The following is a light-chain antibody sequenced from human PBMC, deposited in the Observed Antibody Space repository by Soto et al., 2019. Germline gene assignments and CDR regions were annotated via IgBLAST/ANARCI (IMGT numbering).Light chain of an antibody. V-gene: IGKV3-15*01. CDR1: QSVGSN. Sequence: EIVMTQSPATLSVSLGERATLSCRASQSVGSNLAWYQQKPGQAPRLLIYGASSRATGIPARFGGSGSGTEFTLTISSLQSEDFAVHYCQQYNNWPMTFGQGTKLEIK. CDR2: GAS. J-gene: IGKJ2*01. CDR3: QQYNNWPMT.